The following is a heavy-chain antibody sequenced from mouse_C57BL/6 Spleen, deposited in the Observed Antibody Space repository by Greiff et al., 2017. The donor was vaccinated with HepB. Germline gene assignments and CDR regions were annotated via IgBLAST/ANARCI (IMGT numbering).Heavy chain of an antibody. D-gene: IGHD1-1*01. Sequence: EVMLVESGGDLVKPGGSLKLSCAASGFTFSSYGMSWVRQTPDKRLEWVATISSGGSYTYYPDSVKGRFTISRDNAKNTLYLQMSSLKSEDTAMYYCARQRALITTVVAGGYYFDYWGQGTTLTVSS. CDR3: ARQRALITTVVAGGYYFDY. CDR1: GFTFSSYG. V-gene: IGHV5-6*02. J-gene: IGHJ2*01. CDR2: ISSGGSYT.